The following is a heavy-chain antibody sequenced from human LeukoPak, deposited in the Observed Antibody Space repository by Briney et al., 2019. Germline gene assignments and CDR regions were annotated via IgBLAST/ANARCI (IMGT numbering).Heavy chain of an antibody. CDR1: GFTFSSYG. J-gene: IGHJ4*02. V-gene: IGHV3-30*02. Sequence: GGSLRLSCAASGFTFSSYGMHWVRQAPGKGLEWVAFIRYDGGNKYYADSVKGRFTISRDNSKNTLYLQMNSLRAEDTAVYYCAKAGYCSSTSCYMVDYWGQGTLVTVSS. CDR2: IRYDGGNK. CDR3: AKAGYCSSTSCYMVDY. D-gene: IGHD2-2*02.